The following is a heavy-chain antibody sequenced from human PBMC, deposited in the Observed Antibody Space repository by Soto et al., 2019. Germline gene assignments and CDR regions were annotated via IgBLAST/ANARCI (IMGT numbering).Heavy chain of an antibody. Sequence: QVQLQESGPGLVKPSQTLSLTCTVSGGSISSGGYYWSWIRQHPGKGLEWIGYIYYSGSTYYNPSLKSRVTISVDTSKNQFSLKLSSVTAADTAVYYCARDGYCSGGSCSGPIDPWGQGTLVTVSS. D-gene: IGHD2-15*01. J-gene: IGHJ5*02. V-gene: IGHV4-31*03. CDR1: GGSISSGGYY. CDR3: ARDGYCSGGSCSGPIDP. CDR2: IYYSGST.